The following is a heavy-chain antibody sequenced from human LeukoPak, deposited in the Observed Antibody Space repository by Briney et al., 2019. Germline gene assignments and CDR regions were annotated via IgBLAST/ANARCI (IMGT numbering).Heavy chain of an antibody. Sequence: GASVKVSCTASGGTFSSYAISWVRQAPGQGLEWMGRIIPILGIANYAQKFQGRVTITADKSTSTAYMELSSLRSEDTAVYYCARGIPKSVWFGSDAFDIWGQGTMVTVSS. CDR3: ARGIPKSVWFGSDAFDI. CDR2: IIPILGIA. CDR1: GGTFSSYA. J-gene: IGHJ3*02. V-gene: IGHV1-69*04. D-gene: IGHD3-10*01.